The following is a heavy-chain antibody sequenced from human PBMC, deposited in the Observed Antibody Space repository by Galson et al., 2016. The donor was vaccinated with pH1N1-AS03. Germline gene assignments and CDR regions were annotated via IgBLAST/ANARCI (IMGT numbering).Heavy chain of an antibody. CDR3: ARGRMSLPGFWDC. CDR1: GYTFTSHR. Sequence: SVKVSCKASGYTFTSHRIIWVRQAPGQGLECMGWLTTSTGDPTYAQGFPGRFAFSLDTSVSTAYLQIGSLKADDTAVYYCARGRMSLPGFWDCWGQGTLGTVSS. J-gene: IGHJ4*02. CDR2: LTTSTGDP. D-gene: IGHD3-9*01. V-gene: IGHV7-4-1*01.